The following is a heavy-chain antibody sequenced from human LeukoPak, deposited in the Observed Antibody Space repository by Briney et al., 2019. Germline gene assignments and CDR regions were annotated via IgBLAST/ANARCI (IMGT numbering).Heavy chain of an antibody. V-gene: IGHV4-38-2*02. D-gene: IGHD3-22*01. CDR2: IYHSGST. J-gene: IGHJ4*02. CDR1: GYSISSGYY. Sequence: SGTLSLTCTVSGYSISSGYYWGWIRQPPGKGLEWIGSIYHSGSTYYNPSLKSRVTISVDTSKNQFSLKLSSLTAADTSVYYCARVYYYDSSGYYSNFDYWGQGTLVTVSS. CDR3: ARVYYYDSSGYYSNFDY.